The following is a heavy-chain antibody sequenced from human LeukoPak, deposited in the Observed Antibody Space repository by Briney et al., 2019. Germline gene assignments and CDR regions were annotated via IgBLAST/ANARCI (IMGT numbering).Heavy chain of an antibody. Sequence: GGSLRLSCAASGSTFSSYSMNWVRQAPGKGLEWVSSISSSSSYIYYADSVKGRFTISRDNAKNSLYLQMNSLRAEDMAVYYCARSYVSTHYDFWSGYYTFPLDYWGQGTLVTVSS. CDR2: ISSSSSYI. J-gene: IGHJ4*02. CDR1: GSTFSSYS. D-gene: IGHD3-3*01. CDR3: ARSYVSTHYDFWSGYYTFPLDY. V-gene: IGHV3-21*01.